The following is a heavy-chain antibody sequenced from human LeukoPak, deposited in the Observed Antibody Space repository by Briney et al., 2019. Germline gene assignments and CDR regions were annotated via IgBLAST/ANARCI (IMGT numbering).Heavy chain of an antibody. V-gene: IGHV3-66*01. J-gene: IGHJ6*03. CDR2: IYSGGST. D-gene: IGHD2-2*01. Sequence: GGSLRLSCAASGFTVSSNYMSWVRQAPGKGLEWVSVIYSGGSTYYADSVKGRFTISRDNAKNSLYLQMNSLRAEDTAVYFCARYCSGPSCRVNYYYMDVWGKGTTVTVSS. CDR3: ARYCSGPSCRVNYYYMDV. CDR1: GFTVSSNY.